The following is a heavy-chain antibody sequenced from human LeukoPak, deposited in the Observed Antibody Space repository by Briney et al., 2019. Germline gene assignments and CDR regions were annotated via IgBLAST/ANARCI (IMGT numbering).Heavy chain of an antibody. D-gene: IGHD2-2*01. Sequence: GASVKVSCKVSGYTLTELSMHWVRQAPGKGLEWMGGFDPEDGETIYAQKFQGRVTMTEDTSTDTAYMELSSLRSEDTAVYYCATRDIVVVPAGPPFDYWGQGTLVTVSS. CDR3: ATRDIVVVPAGPPFDY. CDR2: FDPEDGET. V-gene: IGHV1-24*01. CDR1: GYTLTELS. J-gene: IGHJ4*02.